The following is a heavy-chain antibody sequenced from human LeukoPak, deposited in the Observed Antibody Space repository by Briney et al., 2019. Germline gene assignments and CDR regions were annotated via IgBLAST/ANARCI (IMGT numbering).Heavy chain of an antibody. CDR1: GYTFTSYG. CDR3: ARVTPFIQTNWFDP. J-gene: IGHJ5*02. CDR2: IGAYNGNT. D-gene: IGHD5-18*01. V-gene: IGHV1-18*01. Sequence: GASVKVSCKASGYTFTSYGISWVRQAPGQGLEWMRWIGAYNGNTNYAQKLQGRVTMTTDTSTSTAYMELRSLRSDDTAVYYCARVTPFIQTNWFDPWGQGTLVTVSS.